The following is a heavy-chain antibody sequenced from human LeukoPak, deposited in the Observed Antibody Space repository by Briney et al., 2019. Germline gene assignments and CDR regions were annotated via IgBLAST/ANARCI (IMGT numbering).Heavy chain of an antibody. V-gene: IGHV3-33*05. CDR3: ARYCSGGCYSGVDY. J-gene: IGHJ4*02. CDR1: GFTFSSFG. Sequence: GRSLSLSCAASGFTFSSFGMHWVRQAPGRGLEWVALILYDEKYYADSVKGRFTISRDNSRNTLYLQMDSLRAEDTAVYYCARYCSGGCYSGVDYWGQGTLVTVPS. D-gene: IGHD2-15*01. CDR2: ILYDEK.